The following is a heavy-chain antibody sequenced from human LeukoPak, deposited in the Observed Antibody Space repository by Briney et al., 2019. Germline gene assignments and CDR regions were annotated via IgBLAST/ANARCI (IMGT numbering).Heavy chain of an antibody. V-gene: IGHV3-21*01. J-gene: IGHJ4*02. CDR3: VRGDMGLAATPNY. Sequence: PGGSLRLSCAASGFTFSTNSMNWVRQAPGKGLEWVASISSSGSYIYYPDSVKGRFTVSRDNAKNSVYLQMNSLRAEDTAVYYCVRGDMGLAATPNYWGQGTLVTVSS. CDR1: GFTFSTNS. CDR2: ISSSGSYI. D-gene: IGHD2-15*01.